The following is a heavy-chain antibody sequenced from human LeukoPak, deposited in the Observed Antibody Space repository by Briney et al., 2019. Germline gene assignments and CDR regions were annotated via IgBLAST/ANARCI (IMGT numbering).Heavy chain of an antibody. J-gene: IGHJ3*02. Sequence: ASVKVPCKASGYTFTSYDINWVRQATGQGLEWMGWMNPNSGNTGYAQKFQGRVTMTRNTSISTAYMELSSLRSEDTAVYYCARGEILWFGEFDAFDIWGQGTMVTVSS. D-gene: IGHD3-10*01. CDR1: GYTFTSYD. CDR2: MNPNSGNT. CDR3: ARGEILWFGEFDAFDI. V-gene: IGHV1-8*02.